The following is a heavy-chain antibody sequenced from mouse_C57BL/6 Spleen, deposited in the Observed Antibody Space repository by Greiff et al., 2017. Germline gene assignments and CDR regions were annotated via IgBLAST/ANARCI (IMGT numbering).Heavy chain of an antibody. CDR3: ARWALTGFDY. CDR2: IDPSDSYT. D-gene: IGHD4-1*01. CDR1: GYTFTSYW. Sequence: QVQLQQPGAELVKPGASVKLSCKASGYTFTSYWMQWVKQRPGQGLEWIGEIDPSDSYTNYNQKFKGKATLTVDTSSSTAYMQLSRLTSEDSAVYYCARWALTGFDYWGQGTTLTVSS. J-gene: IGHJ2*01. V-gene: IGHV1-50*01.